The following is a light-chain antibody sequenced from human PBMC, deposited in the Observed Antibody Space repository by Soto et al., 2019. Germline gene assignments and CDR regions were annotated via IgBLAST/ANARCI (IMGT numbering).Light chain of an antibody. CDR1: QSISSY. CDR2: AAS. J-gene: IGKJ2*02. V-gene: IGKV1-39*01. Sequence: DIQMTQSPSSLSASVGDRVTITCRASQSISSYLNWYQQKPGKAPKLLIYAASSLQSGVPSRFSCSASGTDFSLTISSLQPEDFATYYCQQSYSTPRTFGQGTKLEIK. CDR3: QQSYSTPRT.